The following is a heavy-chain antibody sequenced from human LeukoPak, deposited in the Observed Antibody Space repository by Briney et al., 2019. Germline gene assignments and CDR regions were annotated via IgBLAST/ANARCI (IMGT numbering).Heavy chain of an antibody. CDR2: INPNSGGT. CDR3: ARGYDFWSGYYTPQQPFFDY. CDR1: GYTFTGYY. V-gene: IGHV1-2*02. J-gene: IGHJ4*02. Sequence: ASAKVSCKASGYTFTGYYLHWVRQAPGQGLEWMGWINPNSGGTNYAQKFQGRVTMTRDTSISTAYMELSRLRSDDTAVYYCARGYDFWSGYYTPQQPFFDYWGQGTLVTVSS. D-gene: IGHD3-3*01.